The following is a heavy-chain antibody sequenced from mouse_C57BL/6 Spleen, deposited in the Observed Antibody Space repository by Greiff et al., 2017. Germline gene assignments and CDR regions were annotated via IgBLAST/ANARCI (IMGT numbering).Heavy chain of an antibody. CDR1: GYTFTSYD. Sequence: QVQLQQSGPELVKPGASVKLSCKASGYTFTSYDINWVKQRPGQGLEWIGWIYPRDGSTKYNEKFKGKATLTVDTSSSTAYMELHSLTSEDSAVYFCARSGFITTVVAGDFDYWGQGTTLTVSS. D-gene: IGHD1-1*01. J-gene: IGHJ2*01. CDR3: ARSGFITTVVAGDFDY. CDR2: IYPRDGST. V-gene: IGHV1-85*01.